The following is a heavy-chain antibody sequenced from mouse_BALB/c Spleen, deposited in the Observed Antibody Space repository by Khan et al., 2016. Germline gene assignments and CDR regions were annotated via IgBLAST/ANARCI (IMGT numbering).Heavy chain of an antibody. J-gene: IGHJ4*01. D-gene: IGHD4-1*01. V-gene: IGHV5-6-3*01. CDR2: INSNGGST. CDR3: AIRGRYYYAMDY. CDR1: GFTFSNYG. Sequence: EVELVESGGGLVQPGGSLKLSCAASGFTFSNYGMSWVRQTPDKRLELVATINSNGGSTSYPDSVKGRFTISRDNAKNTLYLQMSSLKSEDTAMYCCAIRGRYYYAMDYWGQGTSVTVSS.